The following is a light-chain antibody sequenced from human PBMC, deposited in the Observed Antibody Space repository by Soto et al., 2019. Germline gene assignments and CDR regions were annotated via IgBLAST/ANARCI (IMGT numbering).Light chain of an antibody. J-gene: IGKJ1*01. CDR3: QQYNNWPPMA. CDR2: GAS. Sequence: EIVMTQSPATLSVSPGERATLSCRASQSVSSNLAWYQQKPGQAPRLLIYGASARATGIPARFSGSGSGTEFTITISSLQSGDFAVYYCQQYNNWPPMAFGQGTKVDI. CDR1: QSVSSN. V-gene: IGKV3-15*01.